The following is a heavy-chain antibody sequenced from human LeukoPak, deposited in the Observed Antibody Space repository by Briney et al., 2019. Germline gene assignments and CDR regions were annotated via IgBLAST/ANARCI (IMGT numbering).Heavy chain of an antibody. J-gene: IGHJ4*02. CDR3: AKHRDSGGYEEFDY. V-gene: IGHV3-23*01. CDR1: GFTFRSFA. Sequence: GGSLRLTCAASGFTFRSFAMSWVRQAPGKGLEWVSGLSSSGVRTFSADSVRGRFTTSRVNSKNRLYLQINSLRAEDTAVYYCAKHRDSGGYEEFDYWGQGTLVTVSS. CDR2: LSSSGVRT. D-gene: IGHD3-22*01.